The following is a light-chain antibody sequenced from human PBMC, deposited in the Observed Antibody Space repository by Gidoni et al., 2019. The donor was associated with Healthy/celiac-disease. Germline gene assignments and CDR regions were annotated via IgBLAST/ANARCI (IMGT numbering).Light chain of an antibody. Sequence: DIQMTQSPSSLSASVGDRVTITCRASQSISSYLNWYQQKPGEAPKLLIYAASSLQGGVPSRISGSGSGTDFTLTISSLQPEDFATYYCQQSYSSPPWTFGQXTKVEIK. J-gene: IGKJ1*01. V-gene: IGKV1-39*01. CDR1: QSISSY. CDR3: QQSYSSPPWT. CDR2: AAS.